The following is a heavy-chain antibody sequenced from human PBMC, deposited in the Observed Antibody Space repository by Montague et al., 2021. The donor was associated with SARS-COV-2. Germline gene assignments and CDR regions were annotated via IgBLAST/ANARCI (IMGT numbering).Heavy chain of an antibody. V-gene: IGHV4-39*01. CDR2: INDNGRN. Sequence: SETLSLTCTVSGDPISASSYYWSRHRPSPGRGWERIGSINDNGRNYYNPSLRSRVTVSADAPKSQFTLQLDSTTAADTAVYYCARQHGRGFVVTGFETYFDYWGQGSLVIVSS. CDR3: ARQHGRGFVVTGFETYFDY. CDR1: GDPISASSYY. J-gene: IGHJ4*02. D-gene: IGHD2-15*01.